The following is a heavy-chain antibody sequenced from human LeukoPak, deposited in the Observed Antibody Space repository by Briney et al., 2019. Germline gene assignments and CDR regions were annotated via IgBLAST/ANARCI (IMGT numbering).Heavy chain of an antibody. CDR1: GDSFNSYY. Sequence: SETLCLTCAVSGDSFNSYYWNWIRQPPGKGLEWIGYISYIGSTNYNPSLKSRVTISIDTSRNQFSLRLSSVAAADTAVYYCARDLVTVTKGFDIWGQGTMVSVSS. J-gene: IGHJ3*02. V-gene: IGHV4-59*01. CDR2: ISYIGST. CDR3: ARDLVTVTKGFDI. D-gene: IGHD4-17*01.